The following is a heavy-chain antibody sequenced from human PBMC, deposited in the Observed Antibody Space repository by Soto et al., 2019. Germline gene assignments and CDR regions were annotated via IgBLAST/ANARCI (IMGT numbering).Heavy chain of an antibody. CDR1: GGTFSSYT. V-gene: IGHV1-69*02. D-gene: IGHD3-22*01. Sequence: QVQLVQSGAEVKKPGSSVKVSCKASGGTFSSYTISWVRQAPGQGLEWMGRIIPILGIANYAQKFQGRVTITADKPTSTAYMELGSLRLEDRAVYYVGRGVWAIDGSGHRTDAYSGMDVWGKGTTVTVSS. CDR2: IIPILGIA. J-gene: IGHJ6*04. CDR3: GRGVWAIDGSGHRTDAYSGMDV.